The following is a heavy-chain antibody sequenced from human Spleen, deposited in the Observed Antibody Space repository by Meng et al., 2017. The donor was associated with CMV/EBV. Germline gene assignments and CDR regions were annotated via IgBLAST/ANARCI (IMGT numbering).Heavy chain of an antibody. CDR3: ARSSGSYYPLPFDY. J-gene: IGHJ4*02. CDR2: IIPIFGTA. V-gene: IGHV1-69*05. D-gene: IGHD1-26*01. Sequence: KAPGGTFSSYAISWVRQAPGQGLEWMGGIIPIFGTANYAQKFQGRVTITTDESTSTACMELSSLRSEDTAVYYCARSSGSYYPLPFDYWGQGTLVTVSS. CDR1: GGTFSSYA.